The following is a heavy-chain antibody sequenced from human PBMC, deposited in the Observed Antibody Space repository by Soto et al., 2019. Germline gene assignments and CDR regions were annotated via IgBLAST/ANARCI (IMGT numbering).Heavy chain of an antibody. V-gene: IGHV5-51*01. CDR2: IYPDDSDT. J-gene: IGHJ4*02. Sequence: GESLKISCRGSGYIFTNYWIGWVRQMPGKGLEWMGFIYPDDSDTRYGPSFQGQVTISADKSITTAYLQWSSLKASDTAMYYCARQIYDSDTGPNFQYYFDSWGQGTPVTVSS. CDR1: GYIFTNYW. D-gene: IGHD3-22*01. CDR3: ARQIYDSDTGPNFQYYFDS.